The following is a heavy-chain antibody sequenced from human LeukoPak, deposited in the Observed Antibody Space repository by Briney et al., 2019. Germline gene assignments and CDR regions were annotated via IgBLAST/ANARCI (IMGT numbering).Heavy chain of an antibody. CDR2: IYYSGST. V-gene: IGHV4-39*01. D-gene: IGHD1-1*01. CDR3: AGQGHIGYNYDF. CDR1: GGSISSSSYY. J-gene: IGHJ4*01. Sequence: PSETLSLTCTVSGGSISSSSYYWGWIRQPPGKGLEWIGSIYYSGSTYYNPSLKSRVTISVDTSKNQFSLKLSSVTAADTAVYYCAGQGHIGYNYDFWGRGTLVTVSS.